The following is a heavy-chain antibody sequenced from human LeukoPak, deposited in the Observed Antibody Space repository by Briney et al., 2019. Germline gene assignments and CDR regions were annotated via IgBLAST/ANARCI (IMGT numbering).Heavy chain of an antibody. D-gene: IGHD5-18*01. V-gene: IGHV4-38-2*02. Sequence: SETLSLTCTVSGYSISSGYYWGWIRQPPGKGLEWIGSIYHSGRTFYNPSLKSRVTISVDTSKNQFSLKLSSVTAADTAVYYCARGGYSYGRRHYYYYYMDVWGKGTTVTVSS. CDR3: ARGGYSYGRRHYYYYYMDV. J-gene: IGHJ6*03. CDR1: GYSISSGYY. CDR2: IYHSGRT.